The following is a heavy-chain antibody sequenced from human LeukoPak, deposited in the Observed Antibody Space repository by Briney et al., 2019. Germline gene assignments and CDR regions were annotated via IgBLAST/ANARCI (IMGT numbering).Heavy chain of an antibody. V-gene: IGHV4-61*02. CDR3: ARGSWSSHIDY. Sequence: PSQTLSLTCTVSGGSISSGSYYWSWIRQPAGKGLEWIGRIYTSGSTNYNPSLKSRVTISVDTSKNQFSLKLSPVTAADTAVYYCARGSWSSHIDYWGQGTLVTVSS. J-gene: IGHJ4*02. CDR1: GGSISSGSYY. CDR2: IYTSGST. D-gene: IGHD6-13*01.